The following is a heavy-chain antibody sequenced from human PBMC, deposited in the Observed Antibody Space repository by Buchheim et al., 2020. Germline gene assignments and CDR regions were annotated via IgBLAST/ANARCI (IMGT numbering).Heavy chain of an antibody. V-gene: IGHV3-7*01. CDR3: ARQEEWLAYGMNV. D-gene: IGHD6-19*01. J-gene: IGHJ6*02. CDR2: IKQDGSEK. Sequence: VQLVEAGGGLVQPGGSLRLSCAASGFTFSSYWMTWVRQAPGKGLEWVANIKQDGSEKYYVDSLKGRFTISRDNAKDSVYLQMNSRGAGDTAVYYCARQEEWLAYGMNVWGQGTT. CDR1: GFTFSSYW.